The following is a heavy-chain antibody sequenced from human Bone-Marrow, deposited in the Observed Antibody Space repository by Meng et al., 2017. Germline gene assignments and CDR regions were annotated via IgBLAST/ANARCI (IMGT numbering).Heavy chain of an antibody. CDR3: ARDRNDYGSHYFDY. J-gene: IGHJ4*02. D-gene: IGHD4-17*01. CDR2: IYYSGTT. V-gene: IGHV4-31*03. CDR1: GGSISSGGYY. Sequence: QVQLQESGPGLVKPSHTLSLPCTVSGGSISSGGYYWSWIRQHPGKGLEWIGYIYYSGTTYYNPSLKSRVTISVDTSKNQFSLKLSSVTAADTAVYYCARDRNDYGSHYFDYWGQGTLVTVSS.